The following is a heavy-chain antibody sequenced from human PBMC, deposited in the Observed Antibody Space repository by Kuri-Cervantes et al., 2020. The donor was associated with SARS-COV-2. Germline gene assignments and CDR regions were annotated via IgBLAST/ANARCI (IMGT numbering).Heavy chain of an antibody. CDR3: ARGPIAAAGTLPDY. Sequence: ASVNVSCKASGYTFTGYYMHWVRQAPGQGLEWMGWINPNSGGTNYAQKFQGRVTMTRDTSISTAYMELSRLRSDDTAVYYCARGPIAAAGTLPDYWGQGTLVTVSS. J-gene: IGHJ4*02. V-gene: IGHV1-2*02. CDR1: GYTFTGYY. CDR2: INPNSGGT. D-gene: IGHD6-13*01.